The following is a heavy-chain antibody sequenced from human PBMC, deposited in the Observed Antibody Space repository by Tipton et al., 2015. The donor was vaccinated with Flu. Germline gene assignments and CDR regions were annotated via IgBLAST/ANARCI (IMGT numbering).Heavy chain of an antibody. CDR2: INSDGSST. CDR3: ARGLYDFWSGYYTDRFDY. CDR1: GFTFSSYW. D-gene: IGHD3-3*01. Sequence: SGFTFSSYWMHWVRQAPGKGLVWVSRINSDGSSTSYADSVKGRFTISRDNAKNTLYLQMNSLRAEDTAVYYCARGLYDFWSGYYTDRFDYWGQGTLVTVSS. V-gene: IGHV3-74*01. J-gene: IGHJ4*02.